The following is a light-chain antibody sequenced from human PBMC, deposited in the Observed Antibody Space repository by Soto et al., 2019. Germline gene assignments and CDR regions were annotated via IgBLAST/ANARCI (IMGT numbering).Light chain of an antibody. CDR2: GAS. J-gene: IGKJ2*01. Sequence: EIVLTQSPGTRSFSPGQRATLSCRAREVIIRDNLAWYQQRLGQAPRLPIYGASSGATGIPDRFSGSGSGTDFTLTISRLEPEDFAIYYCQQYGGVPYTFGQGTKLEIK. V-gene: IGKV3-20*01. CDR1: EVIIRDN. CDR3: QQYGGVPYT.